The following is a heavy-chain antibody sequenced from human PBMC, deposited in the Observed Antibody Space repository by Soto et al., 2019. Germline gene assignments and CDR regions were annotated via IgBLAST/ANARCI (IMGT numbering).Heavy chain of an antibody. D-gene: IGHD7-27*01. Sequence: QLQLQESGPGLVKPSETLSLTCTVSGGSISSSSYYWGWIRQPPGKGLVWIGSIYYSGSTYYNPSLKSRVTISVDTSKNQFSLKLSSVTAADTAVYYCARLGKGPYGMDVWGQGTTVTVSS. V-gene: IGHV4-39*01. CDR3: ARLGKGPYGMDV. J-gene: IGHJ6*02. CDR1: GGSISSSSYY. CDR2: IYYSGST.